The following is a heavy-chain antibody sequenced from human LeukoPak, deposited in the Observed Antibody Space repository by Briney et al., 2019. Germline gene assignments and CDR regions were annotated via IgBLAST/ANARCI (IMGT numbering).Heavy chain of an antibody. D-gene: IGHD7-27*01. J-gene: IGHJ4*02. CDR1: GFTFSSYG. CDR2: IWYDGSNK. V-gene: IGHV3-33*01. CDR3: ATDWGSSDY. Sequence: GGSLRLSCAASGFTFSSYGMHWVRQAPGKGLEWVAVIWYDGSNKYYADSVKGRFTISRDNAKNSLYLQMNSLRDEDTAVYYCATDWGSSDYWGQGTLVTVSS.